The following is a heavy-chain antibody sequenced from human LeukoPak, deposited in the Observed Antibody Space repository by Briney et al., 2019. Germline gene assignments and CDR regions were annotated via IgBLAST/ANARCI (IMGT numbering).Heavy chain of an antibody. CDR1: GFTFSSYW. CDR2: IKQDGSEK. V-gene: IGHV3-7*01. J-gene: IGHJ5*02. Sequence: GGSLRLSCAASGFTFSSYWMSWVRQAPGKGLEWVANIKQDGSEKYYVDSVEGRFNISRDNAKNSLYLQMNRLRAEDTAVYYCAREANYDILTGYFDPWGQGTLVTVSS. D-gene: IGHD3-9*01. CDR3: AREANYDILTGYFDP.